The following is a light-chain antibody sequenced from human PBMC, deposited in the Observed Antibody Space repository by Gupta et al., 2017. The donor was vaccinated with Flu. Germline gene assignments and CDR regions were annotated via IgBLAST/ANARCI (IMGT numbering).Light chain of an antibody. CDR3: QQPGSSSLT. CDR2: GSS. Sequence: VLTQSPDTLYMSPGERATLSCRASHRISTTYSAWYQQKPGQAPSLLIYGSSNRTTSIADRSSGSRCGTNVILITSRLEPEDAAVYYCQQPGSSSLTFGGGTKVEIK. V-gene: IGKV3-20*01. J-gene: IGKJ4*01. CDR1: HRISTTY.